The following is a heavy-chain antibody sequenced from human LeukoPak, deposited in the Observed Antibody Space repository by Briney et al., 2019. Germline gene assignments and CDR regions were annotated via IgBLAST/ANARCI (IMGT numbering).Heavy chain of an antibody. CDR2: IYIGGAT. Sequence: PGGSLRLSCTASGFAVSSKYMAWVRQAPGKGLEWVSLIYIGGATYYSDSVEGRFTISRDTSKNTLYLQMNSVRADDTAVYYCARGYCSGGSCYSVENWFDPWGQGTLVTVSS. J-gene: IGHJ5*02. D-gene: IGHD2-15*01. V-gene: IGHV3-53*01. CDR1: GFAVSSKY. CDR3: ARGYCSGGSCYSVENWFDP.